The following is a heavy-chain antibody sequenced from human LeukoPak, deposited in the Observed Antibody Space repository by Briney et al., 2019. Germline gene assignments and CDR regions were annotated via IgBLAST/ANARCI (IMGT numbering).Heavy chain of an antibody. CDR1: GGSISSYY. CDR3: ASESATSVSYYFDL. Sequence: SETLSLTCTVSGGSISSYYWTWIRQPPGKGLEWIGYIFYSGSTKYNPSLKSRVTISVDTSKNQFSLKLNAVTAADTAVYYCASESATSVSYYFDLWGQGAPVTVSS. J-gene: IGHJ4*02. V-gene: IGHV4-59*01. CDR2: IFYSGST.